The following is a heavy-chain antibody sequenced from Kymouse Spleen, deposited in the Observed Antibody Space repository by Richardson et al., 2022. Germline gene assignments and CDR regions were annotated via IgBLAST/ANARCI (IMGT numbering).Heavy chain of an antibody. CDR3: ARGDYDFWSGYYDYYYYGMDV. D-gene: IGHD3-3*01. J-gene: IGHJ6*02. CDR2: ISSSSSYI. CDR1: GFTFSSYS. Sequence: EVQLVESGGGLVKPGGSLRLSCAASGFTFSSYSMNWVRQAPGKGLEWVSSISSSSSYIYYADSVKGRFTISRDNAKNSLYLQMNSLRAEDTAVYYCARGDYDFWSGYYDYYYYGMDVWGQGTTVTVSS. V-gene: IGHV3-21*03.